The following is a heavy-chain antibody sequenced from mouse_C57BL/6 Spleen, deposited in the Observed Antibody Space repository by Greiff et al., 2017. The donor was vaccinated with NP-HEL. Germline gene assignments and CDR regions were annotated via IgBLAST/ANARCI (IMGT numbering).Heavy chain of an antibody. CDR2: ISSGGSYT. D-gene: IGHD1-1*01. V-gene: IGHV5-6*01. CDR1: GFTFSSYG. Sequence: VQLQQSGGDLVKPGGSLKLSCAASGFTFSSYGMSWVRQTPDKRLEWVATISSGGSYTYYPDSVKGRFTISRDNAKNTLYLQMSSLKSEDTAMYYCARLSHYYGSSHFDYWGQGTTLTVSS. J-gene: IGHJ2*01. CDR3: ARLSHYYGSSHFDY.